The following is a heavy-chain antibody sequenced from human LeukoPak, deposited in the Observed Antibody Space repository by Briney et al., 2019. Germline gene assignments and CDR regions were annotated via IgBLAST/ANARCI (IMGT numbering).Heavy chain of an antibody. CDR3: ARESGGAALDY. CDR1: GLTVSSNY. D-gene: IGHD3-10*01. Sequence: PGGSLRLLCAASGLTVSSNYITWVRQAPGKGLEWVSVIYSDGSTYYADSVKGRFTISRDNSKNTLYVQMNSLRAEDTAVYYCARESGGAALDYWGQGTQVTVSS. CDR2: IYSDGST. J-gene: IGHJ4*02. V-gene: IGHV3-66*01.